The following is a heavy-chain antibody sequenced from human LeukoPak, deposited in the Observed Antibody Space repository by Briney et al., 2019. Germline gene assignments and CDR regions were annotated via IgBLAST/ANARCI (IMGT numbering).Heavy chain of an antibody. D-gene: IGHD3-22*01. J-gene: IGHJ4*02. Sequence: GGSLRLSCAASGFTFREYYMRWLRQAPGKELEGVSYISSSGSTIYYADSVKGRFTISRDNAKNSLYLQMNSLRAEDTAVYYCASSRGYYDSPEWGQGTLVTVSS. CDR1: GFTFREYY. CDR3: ASSRGYYDSPE. CDR2: ISSSGSTI. V-gene: IGHV3-11*01.